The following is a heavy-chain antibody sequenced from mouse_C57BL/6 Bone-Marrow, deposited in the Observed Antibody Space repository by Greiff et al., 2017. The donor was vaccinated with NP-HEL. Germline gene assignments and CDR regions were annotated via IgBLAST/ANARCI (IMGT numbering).Heavy chain of an antibody. V-gene: IGHV14-4*01. CDR2: IDPENGDT. J-gene: IGHJ3*01. CDR1: GFNIKDDY. Sequence: EVQLQQSGAELVRPGASVKLSCTASGFNIKDDYMHWVKQRPEQGLEWIGWIDPENGDTEYASKFQGKATITADTSSNTAYLQLSSLTSEDTAVYYCTIYSNYFAWFAYWGQGTLVTVSA. CDR3: TIYSNYFAWFAY. D-gene: IGHD2-5*01.